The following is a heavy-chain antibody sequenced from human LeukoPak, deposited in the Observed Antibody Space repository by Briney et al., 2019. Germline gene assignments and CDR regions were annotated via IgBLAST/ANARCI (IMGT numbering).Heavy chain of an antibody. D-gene: IGHD3-22*01. Sequence: GASVKVSCKASGGTFSSYAISWVRQAPGQGLEWMGIINPSGGSTSYAQKFQGRVTMTRDTSTSTVYMELSSLRSEDTAVYYCARDPTDYYDSSGKAFDYWGQGTLVTVSS. V-gene: IGHV1-46*01. CDR3: ARDPTDYYDSSGKAFDY. CDR2: INPSGGST. J-gene: IGHJ4*02. CDR1: GGTFSSYA.